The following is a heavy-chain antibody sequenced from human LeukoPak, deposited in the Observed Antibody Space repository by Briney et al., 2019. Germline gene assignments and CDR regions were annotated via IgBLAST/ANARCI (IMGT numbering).Heavy chain of an antibody. V-gene: IGHV4-34*01. D-gene: IGHD6-13*01. J-gene: IGHJ4*02. Sequence: SETLSLTCAVYGGSFSGYYWSWIRQPPGKGLEWIGEINHSGSTNYNPSLKSRVTISVDTSKNQFSLKLSSVTAADTAVHYCARATGQQLEEAFDYWGQGTLVTVSS. CDR2: INHSGST. CDR3: ARATGQQLEEAFDY. CDR1: GGSFSGYY.